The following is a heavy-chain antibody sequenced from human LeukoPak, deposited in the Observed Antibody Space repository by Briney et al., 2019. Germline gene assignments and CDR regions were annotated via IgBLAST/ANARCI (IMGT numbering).Heavy chain of an antibody. CDR1: GGSISDYY. V-gene: IGHV4-59*01. J-gene: IGHJ3*02. D-gene: IGHD2-2*01. CDR3: ARVVGYCSSTSCFNDVFDI. CDR2: IYYSGST. Sequence: PSETLSLTCTVSGGSISDYYWSWIRQPPGKGLEWIGYIYYSGSTNYNPSLKSRVTISVDTSKNQFSLKLSSVTAADTAVYYCARVVGYCSSTSCFNDVFDIWGQGTMVTVSS.